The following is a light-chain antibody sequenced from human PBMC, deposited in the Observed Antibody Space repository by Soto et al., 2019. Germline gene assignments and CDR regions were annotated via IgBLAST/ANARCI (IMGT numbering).Light chain of an antibody. CDR2: GAS. Sequence: EVVMTQSPATPSVSPGGRAPLSCRASQSISDTLAWYQQKPGQAPRLLIHGASARAPGFPARFSGSGSGTDFTLTISSLQSEDFAVYYCQQYNDWPWTFGQGTKVDI. J-gene: IGKJ1*01. V-gene: IGKV3-15*01. CDR1: QSISDT. CDR3: QQYNDWPWT.